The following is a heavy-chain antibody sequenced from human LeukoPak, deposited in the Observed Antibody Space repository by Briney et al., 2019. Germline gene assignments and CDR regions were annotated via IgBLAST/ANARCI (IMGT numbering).Heavy chain of an antibody. Sequence: SDTLSLTCTVCGGPISSYYWSWLRQPAGKALEWIGRIYTSGSTNYNPSLKSRVTMSVDTSKNQFSLKLSSVTAADTAVYYCARGVARSSKFHFSYYFDYWGQGTLVTVSS. J-gene: IGHJ4*02. D-gene: IGHD6-6*01. V-gene: IGHV4-4*07. CDR2: IYTSGST. CDR1: GGPISSYY. CDR3: ARGVARSSKFHFSYYFDY.